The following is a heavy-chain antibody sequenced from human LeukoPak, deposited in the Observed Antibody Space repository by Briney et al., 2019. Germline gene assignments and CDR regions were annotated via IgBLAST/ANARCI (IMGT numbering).Heavy chain of an antibody. Sequence: PSETLSLTCTVSGGSISSGDYYWSWIRQPPGKGLEWIGYIYYSGSTNYNPSLKSRVTISVDTSKNQFSLKLSSVTAADTAVYYCASFVVVPAAYPYYYYYGMDVWGQGTTVTVSS. CDR2: IYYSGST. CDR3: ASFVVVPAAYPYYYYYGMDV. CDR1: GGSISSGDYY. J-gene: IGHJ6*02. D-gene: IGHD2-2*01. V-gene: IGHV4-61*08.